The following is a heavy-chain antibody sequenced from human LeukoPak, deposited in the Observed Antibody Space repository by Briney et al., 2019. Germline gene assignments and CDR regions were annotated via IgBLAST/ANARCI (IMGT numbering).Heavy chain of an antibody. V-gene: IGHV5-51*01. Sequence: GESLKISCKGSGYSFTSYWIGWVRRMPGKGLGWMGVIYPGDSDTRYSPSFQGQVTISSDKSVNTAYLRWGSLKASDTAIYCCARTGPNYFYYDMDVWGQGTTVIVSS. J-gene: IGHJ6*02. CDR2: IYPGDSDT. CDR3: ARTGPNYFYYDMDV. CDR1: GYSFTSYW.